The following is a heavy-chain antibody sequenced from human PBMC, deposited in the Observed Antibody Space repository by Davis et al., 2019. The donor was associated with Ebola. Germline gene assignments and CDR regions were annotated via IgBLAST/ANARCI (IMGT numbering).Heavy chain of an antibody. CDR3: ARGRVLWFGELLSLPVDY. J-gene: IGHJ4*02. CDR2: INPNSGGP. Sequence: AASVKVSCKASGYTFTGYYMHWVRQAPGQGLEWMGRINPNSGGPTYAQKFQGRVTMTRDTSISTAYMELSRLTSDDTAVYYGARGRVLWFGELLSLPVDYWGQGTLVTVSS. D-gene: IGHD3-10*01. CDR1: GYTFTGYY. V-gene: IGHV1-2*06.